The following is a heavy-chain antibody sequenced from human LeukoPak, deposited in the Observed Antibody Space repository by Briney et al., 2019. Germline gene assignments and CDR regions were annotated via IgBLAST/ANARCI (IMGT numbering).Heavy chain of an antibody. V-gene: IGHV3-74*01. D-gene: IGHD6-13*01. Sequence: PGGSLRLSCAASGFTFSNYWMHWVHQAPGKGLVWVSRINSDGSSRNYADSVKGRFTISRDNAKNTLYLQMNSLRAEDTAVYYCVSASSHRIAAGGDYWGQGTLVTVSS. CDR1: GFTFSNYW. CDR3: VSASSHRIAAGGDY. CDR2: INSDGSSR. J-gene: IGHJ4*02.